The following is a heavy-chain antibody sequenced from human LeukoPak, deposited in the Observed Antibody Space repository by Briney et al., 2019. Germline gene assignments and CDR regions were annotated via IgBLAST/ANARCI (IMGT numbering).Heavy chain of an antibody. D-gene: IGHD3-16*01. CDR2: IYYSGST. V-gene: IGHV4-39*01. CDR1: GGSISSSSYY. CDR3: ARHIWGYFRKYYFDY. J-gene: IGHJ4*02. Sequence: PSETLSLTCTVSGGSISSSSYYWGWIRQPPGKGLEWIGSIYYSGSTYYNPSLKSRVTISVDTSKNQFSLKLSSVTAADTAVYYCARHIWGYFRKYYFDYWGQGTLVTVSS.